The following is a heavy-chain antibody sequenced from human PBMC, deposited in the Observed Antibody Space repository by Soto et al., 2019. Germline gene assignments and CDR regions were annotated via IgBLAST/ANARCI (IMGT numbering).Heavy chain of an antibody. V-gene: IGHV1-69*06. CDR3: ARAIKRWEVNYYFDF. CDR1: GSTFNNFA. CDR2: IVVDSTTA. Sequence: QVVLLQSGAEVKEPGSSVRVSCQVSGSTFNNFAFSWVRQAPGHGPEWMGGIVVDSTTAEYSQRFQDRVNITADTSTDTLYMELGSLTFEDTAVYYCARAIKRWEVNYYFDFWGQGTLVTVSS. J-gene: IGHJ4*02. D-gene: IGHD1-26*01.